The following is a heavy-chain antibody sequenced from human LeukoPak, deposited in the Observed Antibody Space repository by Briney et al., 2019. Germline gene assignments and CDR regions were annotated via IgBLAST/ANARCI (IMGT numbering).Heavy chain of an antibody. V-gene: IGHV4-34*01. CDR3: ARRRILYYFDY. D-gene: IGHD2-15*01. CDR1: GGSFSGYY. J-gene: IGHJ4*02. Sequence: SETLPLTCAVYGGSFSGYYWSWIRQPPGKGLEWIGEINHSGSTNYNPSLKSRVTISVDTSKNQFSLKLSSVTAADTAVYYCARRRILYYFDYWGQGTLVTVSS. CDR2: INHSGST.